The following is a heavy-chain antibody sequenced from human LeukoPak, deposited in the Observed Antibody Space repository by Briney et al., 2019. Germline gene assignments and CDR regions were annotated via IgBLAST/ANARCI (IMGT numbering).Heavy chain of an antibody. CDR1: GFTFSSYA. CDR2: ISGSGGST. Sequence: GGSLRLSCAASGFTFSSYAMSWVRQAPGKGLEWVSAISGSGGSTYYADSVKGRFTISRDNSKNTLYLQMNSLRAEDTAVYYCANSRGELLYGGWFDPWGQGTLVTVSS. CDR3: ANSRGELLYGGWFDP. D-gene: IGHD3-10*01. V-gene: IGHV3-23*01. J-gene: IGHJ5*02.